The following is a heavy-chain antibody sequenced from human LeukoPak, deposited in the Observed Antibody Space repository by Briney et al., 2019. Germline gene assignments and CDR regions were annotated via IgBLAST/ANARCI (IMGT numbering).Heavy chain of an antibody. CDR1: GYTSTGDN. CDR2: INPNSGGT. D-gene: IGHD3-3*01. V-gene: IGHV1-2*02. J-gene: IGHJ4*02. CDR3: ARVPGCSGFLSGTRY. Sequence: ASVKVSCKASGYTSTGDNMHWVRQAPGQGLEWMGWINPNSGGTNYAQKFQGRVTMTRDTSISAAYMELSRLRSDDTAVYYCARVPGCSGFLSGTRYWGQGTLVTVSS.